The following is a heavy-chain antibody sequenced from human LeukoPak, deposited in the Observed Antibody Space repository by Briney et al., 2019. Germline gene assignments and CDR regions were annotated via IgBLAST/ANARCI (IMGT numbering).Heavy chain of an antibody. Sequence: QTGGSLRLSCAASGFTFDDYAMHWVRQAPGKGLEWVSGISWNSGSIGYADSVKGRFTISRDNAKNSLYLQMNSLRAEDTALYYCAKSVCSSPLDLWGRGTLVTVSS. D-gene: IGHD6-13*01. CDR2: ISWNSGSI. CDR1: GFTFDDYA. J-gene: IGHJ2*01. V-gene: IGHV3-9*01. CDR3: AKSVCSSPLDL.